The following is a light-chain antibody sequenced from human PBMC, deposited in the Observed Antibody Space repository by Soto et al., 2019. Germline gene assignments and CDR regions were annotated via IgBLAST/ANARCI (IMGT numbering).Light chain of an antibody. CDR1: QSISSY. CDR2: HAS. J-gene: IGKJ2*01. CDR3: HQHDNLTVST. Sequence: DIQMTQSPSSLSASVGDRVTITCAAIQSISSYLNWYQQQPGQAPALLLYHASNLETGGAATFRGSGCGTESNFTISSLQPQDNATYYYHQHDNLTVSTFGHGTTVDIK. V-gene: IGKV1-33*01.